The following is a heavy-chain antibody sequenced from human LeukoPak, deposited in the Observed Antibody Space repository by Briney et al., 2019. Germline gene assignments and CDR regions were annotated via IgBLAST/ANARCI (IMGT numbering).Heavy chain of an antibody. V-gene: IGHV3-21*01. CDR1: GFVFTDYR. CDR3: TRAWADYLFDH. Sequence: GGSLRLSCVVSGFVFTDYRMNWVRQAPGKGLEWVSSISSSGNHIDYADSVKGRFTISRDKAKNSLYLRMDSLRAEDTAVYYCTRAWADYLFDHWGQGTRVTVSS. J-gene: IGHJ4*02. CDR2: ISSSGNHI. D-gene: IGHD4-11*01.